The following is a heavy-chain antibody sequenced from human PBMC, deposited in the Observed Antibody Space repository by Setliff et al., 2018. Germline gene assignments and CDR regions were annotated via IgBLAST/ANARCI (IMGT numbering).Heavy chain of an antibody. J-gene: IGHJ4*02. CDR1: GFTFDDYA. D-gene: IGHD1-26*01. Sequence: GGSLRLSCAASGFTFDDYAMHWVRQAPGKGLEWVSGISWNSGSIGYADSVKGRFTISRDNAKNSLYLQMNSLRAEDTAVYYCARDPSPLGATTRFDYWGQGTLVTVSS. CDR2: ISWNSGSI. V-gene: IGHV3-9*01. CDR3: ARDPSPLGATTRFDY.